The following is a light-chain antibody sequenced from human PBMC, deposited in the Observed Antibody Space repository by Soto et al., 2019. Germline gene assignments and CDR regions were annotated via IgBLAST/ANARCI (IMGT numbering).Light chain of an antibody. CDR3: CSYTSDLTPYV. V-gene: IGLV2-14*01. CDR1: SSDVGGYKY. Sequence: QSALTQPASVSGSPGQSITISCTGTSSDVGGYKYVSWYQQHPGKVPKLIIYEVSNRPSGVSDRFSGSKSENTASLTISGLQSEDEADYYCCSYTSDLTPYVFGTGTKLTVL. CDR2: EVS. J-gene: IGLJ1*01.